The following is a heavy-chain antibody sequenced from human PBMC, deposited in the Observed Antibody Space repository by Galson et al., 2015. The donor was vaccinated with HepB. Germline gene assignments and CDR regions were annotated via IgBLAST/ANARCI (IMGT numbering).Heavy chain of an antibody. Sequence: SLRLSCAASGFTVSSNYMGWVRQAPGKGLEWVSVIYSGGSTYYADSVKGRFTISRDNSKNTLYLQMNSLRAEDTAVYYCARDHYSSGLNVVRVIEYWGQGTLVTVSS. D-gene: IGHD6-19*01. V-gene: IGHV3-66*01. CDR2: IYSGGST. CDR1: GFTVSSNY. J-gene: IGHJ4*02. CDR3: ARDHYSSGLNVVRVIEY.